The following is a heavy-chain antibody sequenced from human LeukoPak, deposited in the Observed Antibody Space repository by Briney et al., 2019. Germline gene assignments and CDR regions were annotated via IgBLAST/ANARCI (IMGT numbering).Heavy chain of an antibody. CDR3: ARGLRDGYNLYYYYYYMDV. CDR2: IYYSGST. V-gene: IGHV4-59*08. D-gene: IGHD5-24*01. J-gene: IGHJ6*03. CDR1: GGSISSYY. Sequence: PSETLSLTCTVSGGSISSYYWSWIRQPPGKGLEWIGYIYYSGSTNYNPSLKSRVTISVDTSKNQFSLKLSSVTAADTAVYYCARGLRDGYNLYYYYYYMDVWGKGTTVTVSS.